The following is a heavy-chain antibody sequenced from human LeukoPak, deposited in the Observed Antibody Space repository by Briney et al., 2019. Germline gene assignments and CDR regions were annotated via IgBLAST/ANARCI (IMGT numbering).Heavy chain of an antibody. V-gene: IGHV3-23*01. Sequence: PGRSLRLSCAVSGFIFDSYAMGWVRQPAGKVLEWVSAVRRFGAATYYAGSAKGRLTIARGNSNTAVYLQMSSLRVEDTALYYCVKHVGSRWYNNRFDPWGQGTLVTVS. J-gene: IGHJ5*02. CDR3: VKHVGSRWYNNRFDP. D-gene: IGHD6-13*01. CDR1: GFIFDSYA. CDR2: VRRFGAAT.